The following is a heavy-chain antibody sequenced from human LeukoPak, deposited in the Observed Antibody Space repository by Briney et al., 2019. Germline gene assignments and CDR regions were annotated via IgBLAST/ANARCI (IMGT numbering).Heavy chain of an antibody. CDR1: GGSISSYY. Sequence: SETLSLTCIVSGGSISSYYWSWIRQPAGRGLEWIGYIYYSGSTNYNPSLKSRVTISVDPSKNRFSLKLSSVTAADTAVYYCAREAFDPLPGIAVAGPLGSWGQGTLVTVSS. CDR2: IYYSGST. J-gene: IGHJ5*02. CDR3: AREAFDPLPGIAVAGPLGS. D-gene: IGHD6-19*01. V-gene: IGHV4-59*12.